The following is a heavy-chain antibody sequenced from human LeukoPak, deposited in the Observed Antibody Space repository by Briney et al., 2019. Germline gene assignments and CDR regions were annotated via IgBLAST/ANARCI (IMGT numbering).Heavy chain of an antibody. J-gene: IGHJ4*02. D-gene: IGHD2-2*01. CDR3: ARECTSTSCPFDY. CDR2: MNPNSGNT. CDR1: GYTFTSYD. Sequence: ASVKASCKASGYTFTSYDINWVRQATGQGLEWMGWMNPNSGNTGYAQKFQGRVTITRDTSISTAYMELSSLRSEDTAVYYCARECTSTSCPFDYWGQGTLVTVSS. V-gene: IGHV1-8*03.